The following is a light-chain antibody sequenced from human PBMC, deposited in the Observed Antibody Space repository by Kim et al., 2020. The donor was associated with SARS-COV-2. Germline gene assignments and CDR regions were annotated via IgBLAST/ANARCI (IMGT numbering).Light chain of an antibody. J-gene: IGLJ3*02. Sequence: GKTVTISCTRSSGSIASNYVQWYQQRPGSSPTTVIYEDKQRPSGVPARFSGSIDSSSNSASLTISGLKTEDEADYYCQSYDSSKEVFGGGTKLTVL. V-gene: IGLV6-57*01. CDR3: QSYDSSKEV. CDR1: SGSIASNY. CDR2: EDK.